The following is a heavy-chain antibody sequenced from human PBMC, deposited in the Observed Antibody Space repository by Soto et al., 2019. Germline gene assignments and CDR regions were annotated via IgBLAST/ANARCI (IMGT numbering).Heavy chain of an antibody. CDR1: GYTFTAYY. Sequence: GASVKVSCKASGYTFTAYYMNWVRQAPGQGLGWMGMINPSGGSTHYAQNFQGRVTMTRDTSTTTVYMEVSSLRSEDTAVYYCAREEDAGYFATSSNPLDMWGQGTMVTVSS. CDR3: AREEDAGYFATSSNPLDM. J-gene: IGHJ3*02. V-gene: IGHV1-46*01. CDR2: INPSGGST. D-gene: IGHD3-9*01.